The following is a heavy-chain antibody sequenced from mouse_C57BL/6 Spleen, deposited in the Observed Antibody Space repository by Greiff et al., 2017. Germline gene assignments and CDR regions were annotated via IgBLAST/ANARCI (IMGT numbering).Heavy chain of an antibody. V-gene: IGHV1-80*01. CDR3: ASSRSGSSYYAMDY. J-gene: IGHJ4*01. D-gene: IGHD1-1*01. CDR2: IYPGDGDT. CDR1: GYAFSSYW. Sequence: QVQLKESGAELVKPGASVKISCKASGYAFSSYWMNWVKQRPGKGLEWIGQIYPGDGDTNYNGKFKGKATLTADKSSSTAYMQLSSLTSEDSAVYFCASSRSGSSYYAMDYWGQGTSVTVSS.